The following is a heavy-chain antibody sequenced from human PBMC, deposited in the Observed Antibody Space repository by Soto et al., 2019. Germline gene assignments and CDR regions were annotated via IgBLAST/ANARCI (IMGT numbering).Heavy chain of an antibody. CDR3: ARARGSSWRDY. J-gene: IGHJ4*02. CDR2: IIPILGIA. Sequence: QVQLVQSGAEVKKPGSSVKVSCKASAGTFSSYTISWVRQAPGQGLEWMGRIIPILGIANYAQKFQGRVTITADKSTSTAYMELSSLRSEDTAVYYCARARGSSWRDYWGQGTLVTVSS. D-gene: IGHD6-13*01. CDR1: AGTFSSYT. V-gene: IGHV1-69*02.